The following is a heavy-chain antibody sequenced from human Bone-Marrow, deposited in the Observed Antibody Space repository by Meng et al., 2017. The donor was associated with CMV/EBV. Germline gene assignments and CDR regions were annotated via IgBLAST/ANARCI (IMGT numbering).Heavy chain of an antibody. CDR1: GFTFSDHY. J-gene: IGHJ4*02. CDR3: VRDSGDYYDDY. Sequence: GESLKISCVASGFTFSDHYMDWVRQAPGKGLEWVGRIRNKRDKVTTEYAASVKGRFSISRDDSNQSVHLQMNSLKTEDTAVYYCVRDSGDYYDDYWGQGTLVTVSS. V-gene: IGHV3-72*01. D-gene: IGHD1-26*01. CDR2: IRNKRDKVTT.